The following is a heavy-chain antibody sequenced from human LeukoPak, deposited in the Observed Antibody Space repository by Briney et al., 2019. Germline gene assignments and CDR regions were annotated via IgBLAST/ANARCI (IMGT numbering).Heavy chain of an antibody. Sequence: GGSLRLSCAASGLTFSSYSMNWVRQAPGKGREWVSYISSSSSTIFYADSMQGRFTISRDNAKNSLYLQMNSLRAEDTAVYYCARRTCSSNSCYNDYWGQGTLVTVSS. CDR2: ISSSSSTI. CDR1: GLTFSSYS. V-gene: IGHV3-48*01. J-gene: IGHJ4*02. D-gene: IGHD2-2*02. CDR3: ARRTCSSNSCYNDY.